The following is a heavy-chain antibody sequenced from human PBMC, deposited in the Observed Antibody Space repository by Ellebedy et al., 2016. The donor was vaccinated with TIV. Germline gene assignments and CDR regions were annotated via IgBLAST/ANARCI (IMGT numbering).Heavy chain of an antibody. D-gene: IGHD3-16*02. CDR3: ATTMGGYYDYVWGSYRYRNWFDP. CDR2: ISAYNGNT. J-gene: IGHJ5*02. CDR1: GYTFTSYG. V-gene: IGHV1-18*01. Sequence: ASVKVSXXASGYTFTSYGISWVRQAPGQGLEWMGWISAYNGNTNYAQKLQGRVTMTTDTSTSTAYMELRSLRSDDTAVYYCATTMGGYYDYVWGSYRYRNWFDPWGQGTLVTVSS.